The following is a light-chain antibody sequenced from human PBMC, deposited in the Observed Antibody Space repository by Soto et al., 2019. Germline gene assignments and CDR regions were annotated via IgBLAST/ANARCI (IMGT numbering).Light chain of an antibody. CDR1: QSISSW. J-gene: IGKJ1*01. CDR3: QQDNTWPWT. Sequence: DIQMTQSPATLSVSVGDRVTIPCRASQSISSWLAWYQQKPGKAPKLLIYKASSLDSGVPSRFSGSGSGPEFTLTICSLPDEDFADYYWQQDNTWPWTYGQGTKVDIK. V-gene: IGKV1-5*03. CDR2: KAS.